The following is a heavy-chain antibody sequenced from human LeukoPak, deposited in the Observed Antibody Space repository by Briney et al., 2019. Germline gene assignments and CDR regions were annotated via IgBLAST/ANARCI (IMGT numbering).Heavy chain of an antibody. D-gene: IGHD3-22*01. CDR1: GYSFSNHW. Sequence: ESLKISCKGSGYSFSNHWIGWVRQIPGKGLEWMGIIYPDDSDTRYSPSFQGQVTISADKSIRTAYLQWSSLKASDTAMYYCARHNREYSSDTPLDYWGQGTLVTVSS. CDR2: IYPDDSDT. V-gene: IGHV5-51*01. J-gene: IGHJ4*02. CDR3: ARHNREYSSDTPLDY.